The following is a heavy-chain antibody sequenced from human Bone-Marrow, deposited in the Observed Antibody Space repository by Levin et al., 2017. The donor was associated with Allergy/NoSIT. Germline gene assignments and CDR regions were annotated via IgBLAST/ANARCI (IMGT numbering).Heavy chain of an antibody. Sequence: PGGSLRLSCAASGFTFSIYGIHWVRQAPGKGLEWLSVISYDGNDKYYADSVKGRFTVSRDDAKNTVNLQMDSLRPEDTAVYFCVKELTTMSYEFDVWGQGTMVIVSS. V-gene: IGHV3-30*18. CDR2: ISYDGNDK. CDR3: VKELTTMSYEFDV. CDR1: GFTFSIYG. D-gene: IGHD3-10*02. J-gene: IGHJ3*01.